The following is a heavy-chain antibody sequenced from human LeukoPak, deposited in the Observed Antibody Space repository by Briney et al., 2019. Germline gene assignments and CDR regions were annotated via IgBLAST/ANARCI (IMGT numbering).Heavy chain of an antibody. V-gene: IGHV4-59*01. CDR1: GGSISGSY. D-gene: IGHD4-17*01. J-gene: IGHJ4*02. CDR2: MYNSGST. CDR3: ARGIESYGDYGY. Sequence: SETLSLTCTVSGGSISGSYWSWIRQPPGKGLEWIVYMYNSGSTNYNPSLKSRVTISIDTSKNQFSLKLSSLTAADTAIYYCARGIESYGDYGYWGQGILVTVSS.